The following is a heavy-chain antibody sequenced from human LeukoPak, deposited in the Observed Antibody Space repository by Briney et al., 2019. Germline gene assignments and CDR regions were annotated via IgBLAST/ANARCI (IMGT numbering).Heavy chain of an antibody. CDR1: GFTFSSYW. J-gene: IGHJ4*02. Sequence: GGSLRLSCAASGFTFSSYWMSWVRQAPGKGREWGASLNQEAGEKHYVDSVKGGFTISRDNAQNTLYLQMHRLRAEDTAVYYCARSSGWCPFPDYWGQGTLVTVSS. CDR2: LNQEAGEK. D-gene: IGHD6-19*01. V-gene: IGHV3-7*01. CDR3: ARSSGWCPFPDY.